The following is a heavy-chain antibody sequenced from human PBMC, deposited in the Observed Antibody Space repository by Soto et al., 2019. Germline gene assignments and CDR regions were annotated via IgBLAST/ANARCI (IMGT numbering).Heavy chain of an antibody. V-gene: IGHV4-59*08. CDR1: GDSIRGYY. CDR2: IYFSGTT. D-gene: IGHD2-15*01. CDR3: ARQRWWTSPTIYYFDY. Sequence: SETLSLTCTVSGDSIRGYYWSWIRQPPGKGLEWIGYIYFSGTTKYNPSLKSRVTMSLDTSSNQFSLNLMSVTAADTAVYYCARQRWWTSPTIYYFDYWGQGTLVTVSS. J-gene: IGHJ4*02.